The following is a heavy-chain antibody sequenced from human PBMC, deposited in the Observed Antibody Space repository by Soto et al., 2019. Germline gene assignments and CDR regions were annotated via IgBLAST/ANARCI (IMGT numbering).Heavy chain of an antibody. CDR3: ARQREWYGEWAFDI. J-gene: IGHJ3*02. Sequence: QVQLQESGPGLVKPSETMPLTCTVSADIVSCGYYYWAWIRQPPGKGMAWIASISFGWHTYHTPSLKSPLTIAVDTSKNQFSLKTTSVTAADTPVYYCARQREWYGEWAFDIWGLGTMVTV. CDR2: ISFGWHT. D-gene: IGHD3-3*01. V-gene: IGHV4-39*01. CDR1: ADIVSCGYYY.